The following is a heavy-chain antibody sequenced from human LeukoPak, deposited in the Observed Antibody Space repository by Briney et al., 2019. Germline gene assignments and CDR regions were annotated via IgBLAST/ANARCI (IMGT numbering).Heavy chain of an antibody. CDR2: IYYSGST. J-gene: IGHJ4*02. Sequence: KPSETLSLTCSVSGGSISSNYWSWIRQPPGKGLEWIGNIYYSGSTNYNPSLKSRVTISVDTSKNQFSLKLSSVTAADTAVYYCARVQQQLLPFDYWGQGILVAVSP. V-gene: IGHV4-59*01. CDR1: GGSISSNY. D-gene: IGHD6-13*01. CDR3: ARVQQQLLPFDY.